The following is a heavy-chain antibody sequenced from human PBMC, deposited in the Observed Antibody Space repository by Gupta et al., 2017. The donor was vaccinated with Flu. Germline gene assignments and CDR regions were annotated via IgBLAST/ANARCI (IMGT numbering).Heavy chain of an antibody. J-gene: IGHJ6*02. D-gene: IGHD7-27*01. CDR1: GGTFSSYA. V-gene: IGHV1-69*01. Sequence: QVQLVQSGAEVKKPGSSVKVSCKASGGTFSSYAISWVRPAPGQGLEWMGGIIPIFGTANYAQKFQGRVTITADESTSTAYMELSSLRSEDTAVYYCASCGDSWGSDYYGMDVWGQGTTVTVSS. CDR2: IIPIFGTA. CDR3: ASCGDSWGSDYYGMDV.